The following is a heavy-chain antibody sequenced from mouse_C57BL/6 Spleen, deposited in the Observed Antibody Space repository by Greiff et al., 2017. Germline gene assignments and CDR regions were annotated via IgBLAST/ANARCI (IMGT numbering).Heavy chain of an antibody. CDR3: ARRLDSSGPWFAY. CDR2: IYPGDGDT. CDR1: GYAFSSYW. Sequence: VQLQQSGAELVKPGASVKISCKASGYAFSSYWMNWVKQRPGKGLEWIGQIYPGDGDTNYNGKFKGKATLTADKSSSTAYMQLSSLTSEDSAVYFCARRLDSSGPWFAYWGQGTLVTVSA. D-gene: IGHD3-2*02. V-gene: IGHV1-80*01. J-gene: IGHJ3*01.